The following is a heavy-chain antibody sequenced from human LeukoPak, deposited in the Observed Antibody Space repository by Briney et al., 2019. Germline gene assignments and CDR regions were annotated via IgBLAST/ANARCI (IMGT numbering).Heavy chain of an antibody. J-gene: IGHJ4*02. V-gene: IGHV3-21*01. CDR1: GFAFSTCS. CDR3: ARTPSYQPLPYYLDY. D-gene: IGHD2-2*01. Sequence: GRSLRLSCAASGFAFSTCSLNWVRQAPGRGLEWVSSLSSRNTYVSYADSVKGRFTISRDDAENSLYLQMNSLRAEDTAEYYCARTPSYQPLPYYLDYWGQGTLVTVSS. CDR2: LSSRNTYV.